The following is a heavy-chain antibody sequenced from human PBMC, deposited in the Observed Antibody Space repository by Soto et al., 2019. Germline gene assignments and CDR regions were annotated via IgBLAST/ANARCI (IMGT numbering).Heavy chain of an antibody. CDR3: ARDNSDYPYAFAI. Sequence: PGGALRLSCAASGFTFSPYSLNWVRPAPGKGLEWVSSISSSRSDIYYADSVKGRYTIYRDNAKNSLYLQMNSLRAEDTDVYYCARDNSDYPYAFAIWGQGTMVTV. J-gene: IGHJ3*02. CDR2: ISSSRSDI. D-gene: IGHD4-17*01. CDR1: GFTFSPYS. V-gene: IGHV3-21*01.